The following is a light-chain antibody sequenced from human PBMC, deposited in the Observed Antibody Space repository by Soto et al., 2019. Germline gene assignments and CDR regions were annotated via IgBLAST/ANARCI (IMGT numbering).Light chain of an antibody. CDR1: QRVSRN. J-gene: IGKJ1*01. V-gene: IGKV3-15*01. Sequence: EIVMTQSPATLSVTQGERATLSCRASQRVSRNLAWYQQKPGQAPRLLIYDASTRATGIPDRFSGSGSETEFTLTISSLQSEDYAIYYCQQYNNWPPWTFGQGTKV. CDR2: DAS. CDR3: QQYNNWPPWT.